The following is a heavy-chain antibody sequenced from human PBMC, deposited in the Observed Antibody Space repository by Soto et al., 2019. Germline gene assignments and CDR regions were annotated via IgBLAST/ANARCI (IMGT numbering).Heavy chain of an antibody. Sequence: SVKVSCKASGGTFSSYTISWVRQAPGQGLEWMGRIIPILGIANYAQKFQGRVTITADKSTSTAYMELSSLRSEDTAVYYCASRSADAEGGQHNYYYYYMDVWGKGTTVTVSS. CDR2: IIPILGIA. CDR1: GGTFSSYT. V-gene: IGHV1-69*02. CDR3: ASRSADAEGGQHNYYYYYMDV. D-gene: IGHD1-26*01. J-gene: IGHJ6*03.